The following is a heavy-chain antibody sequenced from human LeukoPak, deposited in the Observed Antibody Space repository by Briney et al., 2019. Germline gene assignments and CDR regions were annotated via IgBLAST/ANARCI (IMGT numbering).Heavy chain of an antibody. CDR3: GKRELWHGSGEDA. CDR1: GFTFNNYA. Sequence: GGSLRLSCAASGFTFNNYAMSWFRQTPGKGLEWVSAISGSGDRTYYAESVRGRFSISRDNSKNTLYLQMHSLRAEDTAVYYCGKRELWHGSGEDAWGQGTTVTVSS. J-gene: IGHJ6*02. CDR2: ISGSGDRT. V-gene: IGHV3-23*01. D-gene: IGHD3-10*01.